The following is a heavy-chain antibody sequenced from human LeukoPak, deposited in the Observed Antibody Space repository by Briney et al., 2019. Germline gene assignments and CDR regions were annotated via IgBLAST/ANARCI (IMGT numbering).Heavy chain of an antibody. Sequence: GGSLRLSCAASGFTLSTYAMSWVRQAPGKGLEWVAAISGGIMINTYYTDSVKGRFTISRDNSKNTLYLQMNSLRDDDTAVYYCAKDPVVGAPHVFDIWGQGTMVTVSS. V-gene: IGHV3-23*01. J-gene: IGHJ3*02. CDR1: GFTLSTYA. D-gene: IGHD3-16*02. CDR3: AKDPVVGAPHVFDI. CDR2: ISGGIMINT.